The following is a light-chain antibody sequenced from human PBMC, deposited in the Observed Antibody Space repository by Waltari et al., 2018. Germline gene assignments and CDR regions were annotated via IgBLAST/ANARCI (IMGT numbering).Light chain of an antibody. CDR1: QTLLYTSNNKNY. J-gene: IGKJ2*01. Sequence: DIVMTQSPDSLAVSLGERATINCKSSQTLLYTSNNKNYLTWYQQKSGQPPKVLIFWASTLESGVAEWFNGSGSGTDFTLTINSLQPEDVAVYFCQQYFSSPYTFGQGTKLEIK. CDR2: WAS. V-gene: IGKV4-1*01. CDR3: QQYFSSPYT.